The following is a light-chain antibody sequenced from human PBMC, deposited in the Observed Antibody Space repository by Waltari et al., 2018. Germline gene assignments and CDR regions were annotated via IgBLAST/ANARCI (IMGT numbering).Light chain of an antibody. Sequence: QSALTQPPSVSGSPGQSVTISCTGSNSDVRAYYRVSWYQQSPGTAPKVVIYEVSNRPSGVPDRFSGSKSGNTASLTISGLQAEDEADYYCASYTPSSALVFGGGTKVTVL. V-gene: IGLV2-18*02. J-gene: IGLJ2*01. CDR1: NSDVRAYYR. CDR3: ASYTPSSALV. CDR2: EVS.